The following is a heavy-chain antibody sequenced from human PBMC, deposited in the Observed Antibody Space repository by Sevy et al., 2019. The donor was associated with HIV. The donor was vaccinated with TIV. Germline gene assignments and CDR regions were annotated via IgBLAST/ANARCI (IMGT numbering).Heavy chain of an antibody. J-gene: IGHJ3*02. CDR2: ISSSGSTI. V-gene: IGHV3-48*03. Sequence: GGSLRLSCAASGFTFSSYEMNWVRQAPGKGLEWVSYISSSGSTIYYADFVKGRFTISRDNAKNSLYLQMNSLRAEDTAVYYCASVLYYYDSSGYVQGIYAFDIWGQGTMVTVSS. CDR1: GFTFSSYE. D-gene: IGHD3-22*01. CDR3: ASVLYYYDSSGYVQGIYAFDI.